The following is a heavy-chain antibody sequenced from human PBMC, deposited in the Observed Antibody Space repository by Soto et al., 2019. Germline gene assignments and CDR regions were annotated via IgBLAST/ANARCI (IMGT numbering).Heavy chain of an antibody. CDR3: ARAVAVAGTWDYYYMDV. Sequence: ASVTVSCKASGYTFTSYGISWVRQAPGQGLEWMGWISAYNGNTNYAQKLQGRVTMTTDTSTSTAYMELRSLRSDDTAVYYCARAVAVAGTWDYYYMDVWGKGTTVTVSS. D-gene: IGHD6-19*01. J-gene: IGHJ6*03. CDR1: GYTFTSYG. CDR2: ISAYNGNT. V-gene: IGHV1-18*01.